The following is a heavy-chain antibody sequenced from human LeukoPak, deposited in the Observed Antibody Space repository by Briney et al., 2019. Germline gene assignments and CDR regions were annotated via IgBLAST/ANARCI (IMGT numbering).Heavy chain of an antibody. CDR2: IWSDGSTK. Sequence: PGRSLRLSCAASGFTFSNYGMHWVRQTPGKGLEWVAVIWSDGSTKKYADSVKGRFTISRDNSRNTLYLQMNSLRAEDTAVYYCATDRGSSPFDYWGQGTLVTVSS. J-gene: IGHJ4*02. CDR3: ATDRGSSPFDY. D-gene: IGHD6-6*01. CDR1: GFTFSNYG. V-gene: IGHV3-33*01.